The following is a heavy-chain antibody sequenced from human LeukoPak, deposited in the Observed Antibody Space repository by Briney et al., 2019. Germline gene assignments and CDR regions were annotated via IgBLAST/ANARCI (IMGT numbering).Heavy chain of an antibody. V-gene: IGHV4-39*01. Sequence: PSETLSLTCTVSGGSISSSSYYWGWIRQPPGKGLEWIGSIYYSGSTYYNPSLKSRVTISVDTSKNQFSLKLSSVTAADTAVYYCARHMQGYYGSGRYYGMDVWGQGTTVTVSS. CDR2: IYYSGST. CDR1: GGSISSSSYY. CDR3: ARHMQGYYGSGRYYGMDV. D-gene: IGHD3-10*01. J-gene: IGHJ6*02.